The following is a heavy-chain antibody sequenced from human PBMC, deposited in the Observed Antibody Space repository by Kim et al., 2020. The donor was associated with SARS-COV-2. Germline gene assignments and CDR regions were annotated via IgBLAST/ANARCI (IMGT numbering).Heavy chain of an antibody. CDR1: GFTFSSYG. V-gene: IGHV3-30*18. Sequence: GGSLRLSCAASGFTFSSYGMHWVRQAPGKGLEWVAVISYDGSNKYYADSVKGRFTISRDNSKNTLYLQMNSLRAEDTAVYYCAKDTKYSGYYPYYYYGMDVWGQGTTVTVSS. CDR3: AKDTKYSGYYPYYYYGMDV. CDR2: ISYDGSNK. J-gene: IGHJ6*02. D-gene: IGHD3-22*01.